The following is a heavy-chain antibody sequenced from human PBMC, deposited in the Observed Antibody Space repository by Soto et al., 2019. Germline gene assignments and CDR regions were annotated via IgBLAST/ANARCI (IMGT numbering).Heavy chain of an antibody. Sequence: ASVKVSCKASGYTFTSYGISWVRQAPGQGLEWMGWISAYNGNTNYAQKLQGRVTMTTDTSTSTAYMELRSLRSDDTAVYYCAQNYYYSSGYPIWFDPWGQGTLVTVSS. CDR3: AQNYYYSSGYPIWFDP. D-gene: IGHD3-22*01. CDR2: ISAYNGNT. V-gene: IGHV1-18*01. J-gene: IGHJ5*02. CDR1: GYTFTSYG.